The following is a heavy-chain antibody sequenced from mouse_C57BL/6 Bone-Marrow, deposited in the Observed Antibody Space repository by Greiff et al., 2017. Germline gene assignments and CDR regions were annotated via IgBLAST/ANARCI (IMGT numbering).Heavy chain of an antibody. Sequence: EVKLVESGGDLVKPGGSLKLSCAASGFTFSSYGMSWVRQTPDKRLEWVATISSGGSYTYYPDSVKGRFTISRDNAKNTLYLQMSSLKSEDTAMYYCARHEGLRRAGYFDVWGTGTTVTVSS. CDR2: ISSGGSYT. D-gene: IGHD2-2*01. CDR1: GFTFSSYG. CDR3: ARHEGLRRAGYFDV. V-gene: IGHV5-6*01. J-gene: IGHJ1*03.